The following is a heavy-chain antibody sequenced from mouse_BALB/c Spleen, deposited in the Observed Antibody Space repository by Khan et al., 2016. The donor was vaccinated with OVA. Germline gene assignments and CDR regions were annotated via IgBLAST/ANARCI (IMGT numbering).Heavy chain of an antibody. V-gene: IGHV1S41*01. CDR3: ARENYYGRTCYAMDY. D-gene: IGHD1-1*01. J-gene: IGHJ4*01. CDR1: GYTFTSYW. Sequence: DLVKPGASVKLSCKASGYTFTSYWINWIKQRPGQGLEWIGRIAPGSGSSSYNEMFKGKATLTLDKSSSTAYIQLSSLSSEDSAVYYFARENYYGRTCYAMDYWGQGTSVTVSS. CDR2: IAPGSGSS.